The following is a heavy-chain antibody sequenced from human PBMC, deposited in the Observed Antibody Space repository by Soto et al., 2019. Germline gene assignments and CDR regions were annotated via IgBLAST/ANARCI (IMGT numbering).Heavy chain of an antibody. D-gene: IGHD3-10*01. Sequence: QVQLQESGPGLVKPSGTLSLTRAVSGGSISSSNWWSWVRQPPGKGLEWIGEIYHSGSTNYNPSRQSRVTIAVDKSKNQFSLKLSSVTAADTAVYYCARVKASGVNFDYWGQGTLVTVSS. CDR3: ARVKASGVNFDY. CDR1: GGSISSSNW. CDR2: IYHSGST. V-gene: IGHV4-4*02. J-gene: IGHJ4*02.